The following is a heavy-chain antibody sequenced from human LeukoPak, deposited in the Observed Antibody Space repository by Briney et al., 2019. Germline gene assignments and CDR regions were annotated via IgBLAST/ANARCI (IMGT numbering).Heavy chain of an antibody. CDR3: ASYYYDSSGTDAFDI. V-gene: IGHV4-39*07. J-gene: IGHJ3*02. CDR2: IYDSGST. D-gene: IGHD3-22*01. CDR1: GGSIRSSYYY. Sequence: SETLSLTCTVSGGSIRSSYYYWGWIRQPPGKGLEWIGSIYDSGSTYYNPSLKSRVTISVDTSKNQFSLKLSSVTAADTAVYYCASYYYDSSGTDAFDIWGQGTMVTVSS.